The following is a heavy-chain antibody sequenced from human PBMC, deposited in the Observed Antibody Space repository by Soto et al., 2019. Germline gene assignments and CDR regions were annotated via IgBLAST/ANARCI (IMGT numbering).Heavy chain of an antibody. J-gene: IGHJ6*02. D-gene: IGHD6-6*01. CDR3: ARGSSIAGIYSGIDV. Sequence: QVQLQESGPGLVKPSQTLSLTCTVSGGSISSGGYYWTWIRQHPGKGLEWIGYNSYSGITYYNPSLKSRVTISLDTSKNQFSLTLGSVTAADTAGYSCARGSSIAGIYSGIDVWGQGTTVTFSS. V-gene: IGHV4-31*03. CDR1: GGSISSGGYY. CDR2: NSYSGIT.